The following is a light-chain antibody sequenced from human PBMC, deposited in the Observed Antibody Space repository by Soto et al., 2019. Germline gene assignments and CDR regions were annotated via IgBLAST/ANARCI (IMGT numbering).Light chain of an antibody. CDR3: QQANSFPRT. J-gene: IGKJ1*01. CDR2: NAS. CDR1: QGISSW. Sequence: DIQMTQSPSSVSASVGDRVTITCRASQGISSWLALYQQKPGKAPNLLIYNASSLQSGVPSRFSGSGSGPDFTLTISSLQPEDFATYDCQQANSFPRTFGQGTTVEIK. V-gene: IGKV1D-12*01.